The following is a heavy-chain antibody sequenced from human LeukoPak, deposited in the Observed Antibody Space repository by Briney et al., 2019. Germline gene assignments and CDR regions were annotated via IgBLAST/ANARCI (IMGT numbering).Heavy chain of an antibody. D-gene: IGHD5-18*01. CDR3: ARGGYSYGNYYWYFDL. CDR2: IYSGGST. Sequence: PGGSLRLSCAASGFTVSSNYMSWVRQAPGKGLEWVSFIYSGGSTYYADSVKGRFTISRDNSKNTLYLQMNSLRAEDTAVYYCARGGYSYGNYYWYFDLWDRGTLVTVSS. CDR1: GFTVSSNY. J-gene: IGHJ2*01. V-gene: IGHV3-53*01.